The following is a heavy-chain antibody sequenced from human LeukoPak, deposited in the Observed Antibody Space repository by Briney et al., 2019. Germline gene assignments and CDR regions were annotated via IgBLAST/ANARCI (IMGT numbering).Heavy chain of an antibody. J-gene: IGHJ3*02. CDR1: GFTFSSYS. V-gene: IGHV3-48*01. D-gene: IGHD4-17*01. CDR2: ISSGSTTI. CDR3: AKDPNGDYIGTFDI. Sequence: GGSLRLSCAAYGFTFSSYSMNWVRQAPGKGLEWVSYISSGSTTIYYADSVKGRFTISRDNAKNSLYLQMNSLRAEDTAVYFCAKDPNGDYIGTFDIWGQGTMVTVSS.